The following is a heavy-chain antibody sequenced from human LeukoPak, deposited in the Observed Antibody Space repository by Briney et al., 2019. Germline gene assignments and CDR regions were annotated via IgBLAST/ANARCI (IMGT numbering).Heavy chain of an antibody. CDR3: ARGGGLDV. V-gene: IGHV3-7*03. CDR1: RFTFSSYW. Sequence: GGSLRLSCAASRFTFSSYWMNWARQAPGKGLEWVASINHNGNVNYYVDSVKGRFTISRDNAKNSLYLQMSNLRAEDTAVYFCARGGGLDVWGRGATVTVSS. CDR2: INHNGNVN. J-gene: IGHJ6*02. D-gene: IGHD3-16*01.